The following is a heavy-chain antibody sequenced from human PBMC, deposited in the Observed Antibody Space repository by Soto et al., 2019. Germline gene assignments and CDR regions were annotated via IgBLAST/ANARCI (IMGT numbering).Heavy chain of an antibody. J-gene: IGHJ3*01. CDR2: MNANNGNT. Sequence: ASVKVSCKASGFSFTSYDIEWVRQAAGQGFEWMGWMNANNGNTGYVQKFQGRVTFTRDTSISTAYKELSSLRSDDTAVYYCARYFVSRDTRAFDLWGQGTEVTVSS. CDR3: ARYFVSRDTRAFDL. CDR1: GFSFTSYD. D-gene: IGHD3-9*01. V-gene: IGHV1-8*02.